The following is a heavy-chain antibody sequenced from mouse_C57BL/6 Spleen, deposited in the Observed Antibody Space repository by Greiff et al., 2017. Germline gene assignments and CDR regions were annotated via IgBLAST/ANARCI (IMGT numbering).Heavy chain of an antibody. D-gene: IGHD1-1*01. Sequence: EVQLQQSVAELVRPGASVKLSCTASGFHIKNTYMHWVKQRPEQGLEWIGRIDPANGNTIYAPKLQGTAPITADPSANTDYLQLSSLRSEDTAIYYCARERVITTVVAFYYGVNWGEGTTLTVSS. J-gene: IGHJ2*01. V-gene: IGHV14-3*01. CDR3: ARERVITTVVAFYYGVN. CDR2: IDPANGNT. CDR1: GFHIKNTY.